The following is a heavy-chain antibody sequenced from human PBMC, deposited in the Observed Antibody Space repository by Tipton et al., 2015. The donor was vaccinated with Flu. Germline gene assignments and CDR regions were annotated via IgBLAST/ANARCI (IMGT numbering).Heavy chain of an antibody. CDR3: ARVDFWSGYLFDY. D-gene: IGHD3-3*01. V-gene: IGHV4-59*01. CDR1: GGSISSYY. CDR2: IYYSGST. Sequence: TLSLTCTVSGGSISSYYWSWIRQPPGKGLEWIGYIYYSGSTNYNPSLKSRVTISVDTSKNQFSLKLSSVTAADTAVYYCARVDFWSGYLFDYWGQGTLVTVSS. J-gene: IGHJ4*02.